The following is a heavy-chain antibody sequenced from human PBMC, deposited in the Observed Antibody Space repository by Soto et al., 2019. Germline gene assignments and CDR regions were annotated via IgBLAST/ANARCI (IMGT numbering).Heavy chain of an antibody. J-gene: IGHJ6*02. CDR1: GFTCSTYG. Sequence: QVQLVESGGGVVQPGRSLRLSCAASGFTCSTYGMHWVRQAPGKGPEWVAVIWYDGSNKYYADSVKGRFTISRDNSKNTLYLQMSSLRAEDTAVYYCARGGADRSARPDHYYYYVMDVWGQGTTVTVSS. V-gene: IGHV3-33*01. CDR2: IWYDGSNK. D-gene: IGHD6-19*01. CDR3: ARGGADRSARPDHYYYYVMDV.